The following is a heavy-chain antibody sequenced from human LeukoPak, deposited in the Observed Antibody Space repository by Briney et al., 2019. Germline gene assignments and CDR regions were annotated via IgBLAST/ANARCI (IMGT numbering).Heavy chain of an antibody. J-gene: IGHJ5*02. Sequence: SETLSLTCTVSGGSISPNLWSWIRQPAGKGLEWIGRIYTSGSTNYNPSLKSRVTMSVDTSKNQFSLKLSSVTAADTAVYYCARDYYYDSSGQNWFDPWGQGTLVTVSS. V-gene: IGHV4-4*07. D-gene: IGHD3-22*01. CDR3: ARDYYYDSSGQNWFDP. CDR2: IYTSGST. CDR1: GGSISPNL.